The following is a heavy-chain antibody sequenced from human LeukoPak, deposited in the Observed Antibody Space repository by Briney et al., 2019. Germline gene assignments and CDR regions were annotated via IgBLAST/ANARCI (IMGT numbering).Heavy chain of an antibody. Sequence: GGSLRLSCAASGFTFSGSAMHWVRQASGKGLEWVGRIRSKANSYATAYAASVKGRFTISRDGSKNTAYLQMNSLKTEDTAVYYCTRQSGYYSYYYYYYYMDVWGKGTTVTVSS. J-gene: IGHJ6*03. D-gene: IGHD3-3*01. CDR2: IRSKANSYAT. CDR3: TRQSGYYSYYYYYYYMDV. V-gene: IGHV3-73*01. CDR1: GFTFSGSA.